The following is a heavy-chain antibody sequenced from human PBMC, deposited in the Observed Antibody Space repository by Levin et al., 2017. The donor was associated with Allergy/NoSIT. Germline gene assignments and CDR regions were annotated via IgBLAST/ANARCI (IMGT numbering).Heavy chain of an antibody. Sequence: GESLKISCTASGFIFNNYWMTWVRQAPGKGLEWVANIKHDGGEKNHADSVKGRFTISRDNAKNSLFLQMNSLRAEDTAVYYCARDVGPSSPRSRLLFWGQGTLVTVSS. D-gene: IGHD2-15*01. J-gene: IGHJ4*02. CDR3: ARDVGPSSPRSRLLF. V-gene: IGHV3-7*04. CDR2: IKHDGGEK. CDR1: GFIFNNYW.